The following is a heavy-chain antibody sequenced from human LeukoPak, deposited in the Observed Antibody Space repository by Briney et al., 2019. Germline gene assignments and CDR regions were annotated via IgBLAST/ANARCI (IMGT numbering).Heavy chain of an antibody. CDR2: IYTSGST. CDR3: AREVRSSGYSLDY. Sequence: SETLSLTCTVSGGSISSYYWSWIRQPAGMGLEWLGRIYTSGSTNYNPSLKSRVTMSVDTSKNQFSLKLNSVTAADTAVYYCAREVRSSGYSLDYWGQGTLVTVSS. J-gene: IGHJ4*02. CDR1: GGSISSYY. D-gene: IGHD3-22*01. V-gene: IGHV4-4*07.